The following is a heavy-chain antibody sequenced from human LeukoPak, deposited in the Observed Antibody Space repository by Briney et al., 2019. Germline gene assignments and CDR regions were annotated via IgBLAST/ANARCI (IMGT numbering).Heavy chain of an antibody. CDR2: IYTSGST. CDR3: ARDSNPYYYDSSGYYWSPGRAFDI. CDR1: GGSISSGSYY. J-gene: IGHJ3*02. D-gene: IGHD3-22*01. Sequence: SQTLSLTCTVSGGSISSGSYYWSWIRQPAGKGLEWIGRIYTSGSTNYNPSLKSRVPISVDTSKNQFSLKLSSVTAADTAVYYCARDSNPYYYDSSGYYWSPGRAFDIWGQGTMVTVSS. V-gene: IGHV4-61*02.